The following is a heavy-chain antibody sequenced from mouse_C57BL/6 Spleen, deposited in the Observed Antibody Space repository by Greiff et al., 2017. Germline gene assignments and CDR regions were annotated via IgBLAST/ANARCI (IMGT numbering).Heavy chain of an antibody. CDR2: IYPGDGDT. V-gene: IGHV1-80*01. CDR1: GYAFSSYW. Sequence: LVESGASVKISCKASGYAFSSYWMNWVKQRPGKGLEWIGQIYPGDGDTNYNGKFKGKATLTADKSSSTAYMQLSSLTSEDSAVYFCARAATEDYFDYWGQGTTLTVSS. D-gene: IGHD6-1*01. J-gene: IGHJ2*01. CDR3: ARAATEDYFDY.